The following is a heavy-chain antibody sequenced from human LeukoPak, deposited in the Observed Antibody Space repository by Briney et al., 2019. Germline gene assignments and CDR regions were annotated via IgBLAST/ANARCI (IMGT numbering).Heavy chain of an antibody. J-gene: IGHJ4*02. CDR2: INPKSDFT. Sequence: ASVKVSCKASGYTFTGYNIHWVRQAPGQGLEWLGWINPKSDFTKYSQKFQGRVTMTRDTSSSTVYMELSRLRSDDTAVYYCARSQESCIGGTCPGDYWGQGTRVTVSA. CDR3: ARSQESCIGGTCPGDY. V-gene: IGHV1-2*02. CDR1: GYTFTGYN. D-gene: IGHD2-15*01.